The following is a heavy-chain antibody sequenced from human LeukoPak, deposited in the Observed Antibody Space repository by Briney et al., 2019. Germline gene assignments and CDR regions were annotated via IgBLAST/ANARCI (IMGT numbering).Heavy chain of an antibody. Sequence: PSETLSLTCTVSGGSISSGDYYWSWIRQPPGKGLEWIWYIYYSGSTYYNPSLKSRVTISVDTSKNQFSLKLSSVTAADTAVYYCAREKDCSGGSCYSFDYWGQGTLVTVSS. D-gene: IGHD2-15*01. CDR2: IYYSGST. CDR3: AREKDCSGGSCYSFDY. J-gene: IGHJ4*02. V-gene: IGHV4-30-4*01. CDR1: GGSISSGDYY.